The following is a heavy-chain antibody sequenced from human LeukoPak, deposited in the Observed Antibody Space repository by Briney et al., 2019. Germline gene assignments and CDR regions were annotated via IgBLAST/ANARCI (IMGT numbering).Heavy chain of an antibody. CDR3: ASSRGYNYGPPDY. D-gene: IGHD5-18*01. J-gene: IGHJ4*02. CDR1: GYSISSGYY. V-gene: IGHV4-38-2*01. CDR2: IYYSGST. Sequence: SETLSLTCAVSGYSISSGYYWGWIRQPPGKGLEWIGSIYYSGSTYYNPSLKSRVTISVDTSKDQFSLKLSSVIAADTAVYYCASSRGYNYGPPDYWGQGTLVTVSS.